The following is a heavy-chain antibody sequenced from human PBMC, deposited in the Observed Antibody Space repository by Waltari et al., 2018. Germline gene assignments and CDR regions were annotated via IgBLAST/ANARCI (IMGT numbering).Heavy chain of an antibody. CDR2: ISSSSSSI. CDR3: ARVVVGSSSKGRYYMDV. CDR1: GFTFGSYS. Sequence: EVQLVESGGGLVQPGGSLRLSCAASGFTFGSYSMNWVRQPPGKGLEWVSYISSSSSSIYYADSVKGRFTISRDNAKNSLYLQMNSLRAEDTAVYYCARVVVGSSSKGRYYMDVWGKGTTVTISS. D-gene: IGHD6-13*01. J-gene: IGHJ6*03. V-gene: IGHV3-48*04.